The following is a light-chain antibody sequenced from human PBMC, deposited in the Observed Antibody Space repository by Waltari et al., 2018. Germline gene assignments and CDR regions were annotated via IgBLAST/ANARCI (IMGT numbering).Light chain of an antibody. V-gene: IGKV3-20*01. CDR3: QQYGSSVYT. CDR2: AAS. J-gene: IGKJ2*01. Sequence: EIVLTQSPGTLSLSPGERATLSCRASQSVSSSYLAWYQQNPGQPPRLLIYAASSRATGIPDRFSGSGSGTDFTLTIGRLEPEDFAVYYCQQYGSSVYTFGQGTKLEIK. CDR1: QSVSSSY.